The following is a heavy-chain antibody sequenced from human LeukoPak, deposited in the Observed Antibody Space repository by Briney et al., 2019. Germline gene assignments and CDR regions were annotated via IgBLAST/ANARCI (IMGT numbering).Heavy chain of an antibody. CDR2: IKSKTDGGTT. Sequence: GGSLRLSCAASGFTFDDYGMSWVRQAPGKGLEWVGRIKSKTDGGTTDYAAPVKGRFTISRDDSKNTLYLQMNSLKTEDTAVYYCTTGRSYYDSSGYYLGDGAFDIWGQGTMVTVSS. D-gene: IGHD3-22*01. CDR3: TTGRSYYDSSGYYLGDGAFDI. CDR1: GFTFDDYG. J-gene: IGHJ3*02. V-gene: IGHV3-15*01.